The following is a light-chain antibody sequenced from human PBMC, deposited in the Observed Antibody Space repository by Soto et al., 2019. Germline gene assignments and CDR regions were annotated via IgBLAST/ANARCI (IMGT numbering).Light chain of an antibody. J-gene: IGLJ3*02. CDR2: DVN. CDR1: SSYVGGYNY. V-gene: IGLV2-11*01. CDR3: SSYAGSNTWV. Sequence: QSVLTQPRSVSGSPGQSVAISCTGTSSYVGGYNYVSWYQQHPGKAPNLMIYDVNKRPSGVPDRFSGSKSGNTASLTISGLQAEDEADYSCSSYAGSNTWVFGGWTQLTVL.